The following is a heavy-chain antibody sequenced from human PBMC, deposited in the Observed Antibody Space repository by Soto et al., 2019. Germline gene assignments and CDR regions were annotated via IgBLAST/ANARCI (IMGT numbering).Heavy chain of an antibody. CDR2: ISSNGGST. J-gene: IGHJ4*02. Sequence: GGSLRLSCSASGFTFSSYAMHWVRQAPGKGLEYVSAISSNGGSTYYADSVKGRFTISRDNSKNTLYLQMSSLGAEDTAVYYCVKSRYYYFDYWGQGTLVTVSS. CDR1: GFTFSSYA. CDR3: VKSRYYYFDY. D-gene: IGHD1-20*01. V-gene: IGHV3-64D*08.